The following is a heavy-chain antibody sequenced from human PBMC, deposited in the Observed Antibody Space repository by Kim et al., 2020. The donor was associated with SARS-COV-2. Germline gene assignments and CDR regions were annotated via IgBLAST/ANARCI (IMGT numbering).Heavy chain of an antibody. J-gene: IGHJ4*02. CDR2: INHSGST. CDR1: GGSFSGYY. D-gene: IGHD6-19*01. CDR3: ARVQVVAVAGTSYRALSRFDY. Sequence: SETLSLTCAVYGGSFSGYYWSWIRQPPGKGLEWIGEINHSGSTNYNPSLKSRVTISVDTSKNQFSLKLSSVTAADTAVYYCARVQVVAVAGTSYRALSRFDYWGQGTLVTVSS. V-gene: IGHV4-34*01.